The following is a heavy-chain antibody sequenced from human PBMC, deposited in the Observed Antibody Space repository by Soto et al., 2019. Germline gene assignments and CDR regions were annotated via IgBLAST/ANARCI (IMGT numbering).Heavy chain of an antibody. V-gene: IGHV3-11*01. CDR2: ISSSGSTI. CDR3: ARAQYSSSFNYYYGMDV. Sequence: GGSLRLSCAASGFTFSDYYMSWIRQAPGKGLEWVSYISSSGSTIYYADSVKGRFTISRDNAKNSLYLQMNSLRAEDTAVYYCARAQYSSSFNYYYGMDVWGQGTTVTVSS. CDR1: GFTFSDYY. D-gene: IGHD6-6*01. J-gene: IGHJ6*02.